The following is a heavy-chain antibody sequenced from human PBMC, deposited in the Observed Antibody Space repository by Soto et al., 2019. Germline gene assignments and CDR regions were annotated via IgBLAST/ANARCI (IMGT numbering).Heavy chain of an antibody. CDR3: AHKPLTTTGAFDP. CDR1: GFSLTRGVG. V-gene: IGHV2-5*02. Sequence: QITLKESGPALVKPTQTLTLTCTFSGFSLTRGVGVAWIRQPPGKALEWLALIYWDDDKRYNSSLKSRLTITKDTSKNQVVLIMTNMDPLDTATYYCAHKPLTTTGAFDPWGQGTLVTVSS. D-gene: IGHD4-17*01. CDR2: IYWDDDK. J-gene: IGHJ5*02.